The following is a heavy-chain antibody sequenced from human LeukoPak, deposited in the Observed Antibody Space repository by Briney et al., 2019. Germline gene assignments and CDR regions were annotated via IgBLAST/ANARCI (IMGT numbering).Heavy chain of an antibody. CDR2: IYYSGST. CDR3: ARVPTVTFFDY. CDR1: GGSISSSSYY. Sequence: SETLSLTCTVSGGSISSSSYYWGWIRQPPGKGLEWIGSIYYSGSTYYNPSLKSRVTISVDTSKNQFSLKLSSVTAADTAVYYCARVPTVTFFDYWGQGTLVTVSS. D-gene: IGHD4-17*01. J-gene: IGHJ4*02. V-gene: IGHV4-39*07.